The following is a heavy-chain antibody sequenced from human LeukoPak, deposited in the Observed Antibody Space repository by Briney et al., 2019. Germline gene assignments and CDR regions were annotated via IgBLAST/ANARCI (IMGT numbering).Heavy chain of an antibody. D-gene: IGHD6-19*01. J-gene: IGHJ4*02. Sequence: PGGSLRLSCAASGFTFSSYSMNWVRQAPGKGLEWVSPISSSSSYIYYADSVKGRFTISRDNAKNSLYLQMNSLRAEDTAVYYCARAPPYSSGWYYFDYWGQGTLVTVSS. CDR1: GFTFSSYS. V-gene: IGHV3-21*01. CDR2: ISSSSSYI. CDR3: ARAPPYSSGWYYFDY.